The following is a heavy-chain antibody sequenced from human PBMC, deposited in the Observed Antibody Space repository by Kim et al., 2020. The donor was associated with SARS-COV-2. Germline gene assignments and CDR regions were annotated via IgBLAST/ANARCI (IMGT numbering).Heavy chain of an antibody. CDR1: GFSLSTSGMC. CDR2: IDWDDDK. J-gene: IGHJ4*02. V-gene: IGHV2-70*01. Sequence: SGPTLVNPTQTLTLTCTFSGFSLSTSGMCVSWIRQPPGKALEWLALIDWDDDKYYSTSLKTRLTISKDTSKNQVVLTMTNMDPVDTATYYCARTPAGILWFGEYSYYFDYWGQGTLVTVSS. D-gene: IGHD3-10*01. CDR3: ARTPAGILWFGEYSYYFDY.